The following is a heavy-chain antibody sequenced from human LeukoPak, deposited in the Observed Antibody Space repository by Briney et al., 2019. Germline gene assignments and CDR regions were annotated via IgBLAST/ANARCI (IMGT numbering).Heavy chain of an antibody. J-gene: IGHJ4*02. D-gene: IGHD4-23*01. CDR2: INPNSGGT. Sequence: GASVKVSCKASGYTFTSYGISWVRQAPGQGLEWMGWINPNSGGTNYAQKFQGRVTMTRDTSISTAYMELSRLRSDDTAVYYCFLSRVGDYFDYWGQGTLVTVSS. CDR1: GYTFTSYG. CDR3: FLSRVGDYFDY. V-gene: IGHV1-2*02.